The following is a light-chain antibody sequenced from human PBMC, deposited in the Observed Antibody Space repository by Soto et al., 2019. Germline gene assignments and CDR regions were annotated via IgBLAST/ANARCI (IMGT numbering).Light chain of an antibody. V-gene: IGLV2-14*01. Sequence: QSVLTQPASVSGSPGQSITISCTGTTSDIGTYSYVSWYQQHAGKAPKLIIYEVSHRPSGVSNRFSGSKSGSTASLTISGLQAEDEAHYYCCSYAVTNIFVFGTGTKVTVL. CDR1: TSDIGTYSY. CDR3: CSYAVTNIFV. J-gene: IGLJ1*01. CDR2: EVS.